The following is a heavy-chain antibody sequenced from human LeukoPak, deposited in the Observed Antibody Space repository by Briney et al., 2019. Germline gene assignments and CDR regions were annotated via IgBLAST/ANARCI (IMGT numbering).Heavy chain of an antibody. CDR1: GFTFSSYA. V-gene: IGHV3-30*04. Sequence: GGSLRLSCAASGFTFSSYAMHWVRQAPGKGLEWVAVISYDGSNKYYADSVKGRFTISRDNSKNTLYLQMNSLRAEDTAVYYCAKDLGPYSSSFGYWGQGTLVTVSS. D-gene: IGHD6-13*01. J-gene: IGHJ4*02. CDR3: AKDLGPYSSSFGY. CDR2: ISYDGSNK.